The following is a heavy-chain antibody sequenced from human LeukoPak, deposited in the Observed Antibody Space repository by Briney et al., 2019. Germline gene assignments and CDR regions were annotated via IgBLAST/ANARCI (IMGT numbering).Heavy chain of an antibody. CDR2: MNPDSGNT. CDR3: ARGQGVRGDFDY. V-gene: IGHV1-8*01. D-gene: IGHD3-10*01. Sequence: ASVKVSCKASGYTFTSYDINWVRQATGQGLEWMGWMNPDSGNTGYAQKFQGRVTMTRNTSISTAYMELSSLRSEETAVYYCARGQGVRGDFDYWGQGTLVTVSS. J-gene: IGHJ4*02. CDR1: GYTFTSYD.